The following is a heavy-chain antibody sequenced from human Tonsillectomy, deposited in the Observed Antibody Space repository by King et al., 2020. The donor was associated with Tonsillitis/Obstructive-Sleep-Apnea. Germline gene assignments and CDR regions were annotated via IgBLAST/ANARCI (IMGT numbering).Heavy chain of an antibody. D-gene: IGHD3-10*01. Sequence: VQLVESGGGLVQPGGSLRLSCGASGFTFSSYAMSWVRQAPGKGLEWVSAISGSGGSTYYADYVKGRFTISRDNSKNTLYVQMNSLRAEDTAVYYCATGVHYYGAGMSPNNWFDPWGQGTLVTVSS. CDR1: GFTFSSYA. V-gene: IGHV3-23*04. J-gene: IGHJ5*02. CDR2: ISGSGGST. CDR3: ATGVHYYGAGMSPNNWFDP.